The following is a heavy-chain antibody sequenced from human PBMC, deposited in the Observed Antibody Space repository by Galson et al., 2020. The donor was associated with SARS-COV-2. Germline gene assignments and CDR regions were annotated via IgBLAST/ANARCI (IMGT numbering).Heavy chain of an antibody. CDR2: IYHSGST. Sequence: SENPSPICTVSGGPIRSSRYYWGWIRQPPGQGLEWIRSIYHSGSTYYNPSLKSRVTISVDTSKNQFSLKLSSVTAADTAVYYCARQFKWFGDLNYFDYWGQGTLVTVSS. V-gene: IGHV4-39*01. J-gene: IGHJ4*02. CDR3: ARQFKWFGDLNYFDY. D-gene: IGHD3-10*01. CDR1: GGPIRSSRYY.